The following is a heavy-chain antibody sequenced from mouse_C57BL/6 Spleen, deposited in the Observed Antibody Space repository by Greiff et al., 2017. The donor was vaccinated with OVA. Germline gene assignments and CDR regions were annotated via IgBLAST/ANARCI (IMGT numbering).Heavy chain of an antibody. CDR3: ARNPTGYYAMCY. CDR2: IYPGDGDT. CDR1: GYAFSSYW. J-gene: IGHJ4*01. Sequence: QVQLQQSGAELVKPGASVKISCKASGYAFSSYWMNWVKQRPGKGLEWIGQIYPGDGDTNYNGKFKGKATLTADKSSSTAYMQLSSLTSEDSAVYFCARNPTGYYAMCYWGQGTSVTVSS. V-gene: IGHV1-80*01.